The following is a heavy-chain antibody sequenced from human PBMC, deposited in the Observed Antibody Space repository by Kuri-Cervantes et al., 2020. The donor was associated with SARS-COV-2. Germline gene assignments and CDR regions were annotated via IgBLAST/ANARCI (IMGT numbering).Heavy chain of an antibody. J-gene: IGHJ4*02. Sequence: ASVTVSCQASGYTFTGYFMHWVRQAPGKGLEWMGWINPNSGGTNYAQKFQGRVTMTRDTSISTVYMELSGLRSDDTAVYYCARDYDFWSGYYTGLFDYWGQGTLVTVSS. CDR3: ARDYDFWSGYYTGLFDY. D-gene: IGHD3-3*01. CDR2: INPNSGGT. V-gene: IGHV1-2*02. CDR1: GYTFTGYF.